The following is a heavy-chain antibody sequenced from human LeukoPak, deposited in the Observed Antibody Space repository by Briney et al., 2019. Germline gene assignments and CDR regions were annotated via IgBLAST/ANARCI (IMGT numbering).Heavy chain of an antibody. CDR3: ARRGGHITMVRGVIIDGGYYMDV. CDR2: MNPNIGNT. V-gene: IGHV1-8*03. Sequence: ASVKVSCKASGYTFTNYDINWVRQATGQGLEWMGWMNPNIGNTGYAQKFQGRVTITRNTSISTAYMELSSLRSEDTAVYYCARRGGHITMVRGVIIDGGYYMDVWGKGTTVTVSS. CDR1: GYTFTNYD. J-gene: IGHJ6*03. D-gene: IGHD3-10*01.